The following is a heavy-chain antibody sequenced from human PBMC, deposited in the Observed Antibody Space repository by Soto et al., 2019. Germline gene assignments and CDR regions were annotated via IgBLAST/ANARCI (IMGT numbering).Heavy chain of an antibody. Sequence: EVQLLESGGGLVQPGGSLRLSCAASGFTFSSYAMSWVRQAPGKGLEWVSAISGSGGSTYYADSVKGRFTISRDNSKNTLNLQMNSLRAEHTAVYYCAKDENAEYLNPYSSSSPETPPFDYWGQGTLVTVSS. CDR2: ISGSGGST. D-gene: IGHD6-6*01. V-gene: IGHV3-23*01. CDR3: AKDENAEYLNPYSSSSPETPPFDY. J-gene: IGHJ4*02. CDR1: GFTFSSYA.